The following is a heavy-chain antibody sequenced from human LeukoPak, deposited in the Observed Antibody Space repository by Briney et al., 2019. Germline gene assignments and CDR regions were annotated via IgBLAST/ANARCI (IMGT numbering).Heavy chain of an antibody. CDR2: ISGSGGGT. CDR1: GFTFRIYA. Sequence: AGGSLRLSCATSGFTFRIYAMTWVRQAPGKGLEWVSAISGSGGGTYYRDSVKGRFTISRDNSNNILFLQMNSLRVDDTAVYFCARRTGTGSNNFNSWGQGTLVTVSS. J-gene: IGHJ4*02. D-gene: IGHD3-10*01. CDR3: ARRTGTGSNNFNS. V-gene: IGHV3-23*01.